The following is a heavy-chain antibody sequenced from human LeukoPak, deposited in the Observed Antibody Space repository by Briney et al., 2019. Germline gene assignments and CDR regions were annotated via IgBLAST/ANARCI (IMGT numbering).Heavy chain of an antibody. J-gene: IGHJ4*02. CDR2: IRSKAYGGTT. CDR3: TSSTIFGVVRDFDY. D-gene: IGHD3-3*01. V-gene: IGHV3-49*03. CDR1: GFTFGDYA. Sequence: GGSLRLSCTASGFTFGDYAMSWFRQAPGKGLEWVGFIRSKAYGGTTEYAASVKGRFTISRDDSKSIAYLQMNSLKTEDTAVYYCTSSTIFGVVRDFDYWGREPWSPSPQ.